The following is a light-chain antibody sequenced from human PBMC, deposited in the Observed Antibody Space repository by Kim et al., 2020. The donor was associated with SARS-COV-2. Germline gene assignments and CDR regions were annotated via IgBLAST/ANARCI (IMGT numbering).Light chain of an antibody. CDR2: KAS. J-gene: IGKJ4*01. CDR1: QSLSDW. V-gene: IGKV1-5*03. Sequence: DIQMTQSPSTLSASVGDTVTITCRASQSLSDWLAWYQQKPGKAPKLLVYKASYLERGVPSRFSGSGFGTEFTLTISSLQPDDFAIYYCQQYNVRVVTFGGGTKVDIK. CDR3: QQYNVRVVT.